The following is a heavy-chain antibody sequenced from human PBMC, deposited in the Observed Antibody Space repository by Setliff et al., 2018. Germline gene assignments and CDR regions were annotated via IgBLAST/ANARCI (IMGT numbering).Heavy chain of an antibody. CDR3: ARDRKSSPEHYYFDY. Sequence: ASVKVSCKTSDYILTSYGLSWVRQAPGQGLEWMAWVSDNNGNTNYAKSFQGRVTMNTDTSTSTAYMELGSLTSDDTAVYYCARDRKSSPEHYYFDYWGQGTLVTVSS. V-gene: IGHV1-18*01. J-gene: IGHJ4*02. CDR1: DYILTSYG. CDR2: VSDNNGNT.